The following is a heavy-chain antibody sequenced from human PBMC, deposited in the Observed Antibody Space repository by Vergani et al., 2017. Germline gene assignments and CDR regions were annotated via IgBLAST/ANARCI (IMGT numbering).Heavy chain of an antibody. Sequence: EVQLVESGGGLVQPGRSLRLSCTASGFTFGYYAMDWFRQAPGQGLEWVGGIRSKAYGQATIYAASVKGRFTISSDDSKSIAYLQMNNLQTEDTAMYYCVRDQVTMLRGRDALDIWVQVTMVTDSS. V-gene: IGHV3-49*03. CDR1: GFTFGYYA. CDR2: IRSKAYGQAT. J-gene: IGHJ3*02. D-gene: IGHD3-10*01. CDR3: VRDQVTMLRGRDALDI.